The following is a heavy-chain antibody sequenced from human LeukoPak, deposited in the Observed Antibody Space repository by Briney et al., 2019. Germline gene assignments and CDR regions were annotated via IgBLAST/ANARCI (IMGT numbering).Heavy chain of an antibody. V-gene: IGHV1-2*02. CDR2: INPNSGGT. Sequence: ASVKVSCKASGYTFTGYYMHWVRQAPGQGLEWMGWINPNSGGTNYAQKFQGRVTMTRDTSISTAYMELSRLRSDDTAVYYCAREPYSSSSGGHYWGQGTLVTVSS. J-gene: IGHJ4*02. CDR3: AREPYSSSSGGHY. CDR1: GYTFTGYY. D-gene: IGHD6-6*01.